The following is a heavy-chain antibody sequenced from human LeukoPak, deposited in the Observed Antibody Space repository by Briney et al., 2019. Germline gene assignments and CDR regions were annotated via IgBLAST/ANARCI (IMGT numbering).Heavy chain of an antibody. CDR3: GRGIGTSYDSSRDAFDI. D-gene: IGHD3-22*01. J-gene: IGHJ3*02. CDR2: IYSPGAN. CDR1: AGSINSGDYY. V-gene: IGHV4-61*02. Sequence: PSETLSLTCTVSAGSINSGDYYWRWIRQPAGKGLEWIGRIYSPGANYNYNPSVKSRVTISIDTSKNQFSLKLTSVTAEDTAVYYCGRGIGTSYDSSRDAFDIWGQGTMVTVSS.